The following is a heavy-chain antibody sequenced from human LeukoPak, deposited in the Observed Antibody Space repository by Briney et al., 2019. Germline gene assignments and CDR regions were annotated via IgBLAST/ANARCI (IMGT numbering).Heavy chain of an antibody. CDR2: TYYSGST. CDR3: AGGRVAAAGTGGWFDP. J-gene: IGHJ5*02. CDR1: GGSISSSSYY. V-gene: IGHV4-39*07. Sequence: SETLSLTCTVSGGSISSSSYYWGWIRQPPGKGLEWIGSTYYSGSTYYNPSLKSRVTISVDTSKNQFSLKLSSVTAADTAVYYCAGGRVAAAGTGGWFDPWGQGTLVTVSS. D-gene: IGHD6-13*01.